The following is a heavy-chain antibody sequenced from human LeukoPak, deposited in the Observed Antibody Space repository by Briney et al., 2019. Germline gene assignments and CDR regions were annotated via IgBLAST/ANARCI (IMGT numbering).Heavy chain of an antibody. D-gene: IGHD6-6*01. CDR3: ARGRSAYVEFVDDAREYTPDYYYYMDV. CDR2: INHSGST. CDR1: GGSSSGYY. Sequence: SETLSLTCAAYGGSSSGYYWSWIRQPPGKGLEWIGEINHSGSTNYNPSLKSRVTISVDTSKNQFSLKLSSVTAADTAVYYCARGRSAYVEFVDDAREYTPDYYYYMDVWGKGTTVTVSS. J-gene: IGHJ6*03. V-gene: IGHV4-34*01.